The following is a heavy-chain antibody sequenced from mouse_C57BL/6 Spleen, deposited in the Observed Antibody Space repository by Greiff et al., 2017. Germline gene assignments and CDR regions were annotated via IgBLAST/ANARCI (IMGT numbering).Heavy chain of an antibody. Sequence: EVNVVESGGDLVKPGGSLKLSCAASGFTFSSYGMSWVRQTPDKRLEWVATISSGGSYTYYPDSVKGRFTISRDNAKNTLYLQMSSLKSEDTAMYYCARHYYGSSPFFDYWGQGTTLTVSS. V-gene: IGHV5-6*01. CDR1: GFTFSSYG. J-gene: IGHJ2*01. CDR3: ARHYYGSSPFFDY. D-gene: IGHD1-1*01. CDR2: ISSGGSYT.